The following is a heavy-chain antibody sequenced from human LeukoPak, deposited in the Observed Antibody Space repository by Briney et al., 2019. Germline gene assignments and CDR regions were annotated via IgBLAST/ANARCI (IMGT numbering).Heavy chain of an antibody. CDR3: ATLITMVRGVRYYFDS. CDR2: LFHTGVT. CDR1: GGTISTNNFY. Sequence: PSETLSLTCNVSGGTISTNNFYWVWIRQSPGQGLEWIASLFHTGVTYYNPSLNGQVTISVDTSKNQFYLKMTSVTAADTSVYYCATLITMVRGVRYYFDSWGQGTLVTVSS. J-gene: IGHJ4*02. D-gene: IGHD3-10*01. V-gene: IGHV4-39*01.